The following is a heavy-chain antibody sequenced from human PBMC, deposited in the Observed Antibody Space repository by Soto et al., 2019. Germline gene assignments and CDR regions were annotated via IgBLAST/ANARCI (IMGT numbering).Heavy chain of an antibody. CDR3: ARRHAEMGTVTLDY. V-gene: IGHV3-7*01. Sequence: GSLRLSCAASGFTFSSYWMSWVRQFPGKGLEWVANIKRDGSEKYYLDSVKGRFTISRDNAKNSLYLQINGLRAEDTAVYYCARRHAEMGTVTLDYWGQGTLVTVYS. D-gene: IGHD2-21*02. J-gene: IGHJ4*02. CDR2: IKRDGSEK. CDR1: GFTFSSYW.